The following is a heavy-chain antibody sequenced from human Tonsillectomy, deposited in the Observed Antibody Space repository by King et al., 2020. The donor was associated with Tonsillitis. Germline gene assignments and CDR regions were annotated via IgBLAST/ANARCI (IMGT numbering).Heavy chain of an antibody. D-gene: IGHD1-26*01. CDR1: GFTFSSNA. Sequence: VQLVESGGGLVQPGGSLRLSCAASGFTFSSNAMSWVRQAPGKGLEWVSAISDSGGSTYYADSVKGRFTISRDNSKNTLYLQMNSLRAEDTAVYYCPKDQWELLDAFDIWGQAAMVTDSS. CDR3: PKDQWELLDAFDI. V-gene: IGHV3-23*04. CDR2: ISDSGGST. J-gene: IGHJ3*02.